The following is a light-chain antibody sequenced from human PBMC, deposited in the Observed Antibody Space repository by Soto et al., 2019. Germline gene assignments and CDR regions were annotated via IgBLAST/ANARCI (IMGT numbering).Light chain of an antibody. CDR3: QQYGSSPRT. V-gene: IGKV3-20*01. J-gene: IGKJ1*01. CDR1: QSVSSSY. CDR2: GAS. Sequence: EIVLTQSPGTLSLSPGERATLSCRASQSVSSSYLVWYQQKPGQAPRLLIYGASSRATGIPDRLSGSGSGTDFTLTISRLEPEDFAVYYCQQYGSSPRTFGQGTKVEIK.